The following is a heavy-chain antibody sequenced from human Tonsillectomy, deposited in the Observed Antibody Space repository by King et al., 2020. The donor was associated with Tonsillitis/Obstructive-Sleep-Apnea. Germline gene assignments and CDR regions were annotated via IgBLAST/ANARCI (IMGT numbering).Heavy chain of an antibody. CDR2: LTGSGATT. CDR1: GFSFSNYG. V-gene: IGHV3-23*04. D-gene: IGHD2-21*01. J-gene: IGHJ3*02. Sequence: VQLVESGGGLVQPGGSLRLSCAASGFSFSNYGMNWVRQAPGKGLEWVSGLTGSGATTNYADSVKGRFTVSRANSKNMLYLQMYSLRAEDTAVYYFARGLTWTRGFCGGNGCRHVAFDIGGQGKMVSASS. CDR3: ARGLTWTRGFCGGNGCRHVAFDI.